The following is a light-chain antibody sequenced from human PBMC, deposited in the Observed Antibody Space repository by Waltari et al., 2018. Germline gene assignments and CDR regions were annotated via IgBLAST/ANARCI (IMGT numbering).Light chain of an antibody. CDR2: AAS. Sequence: DIQMTQSPSSLSASVGDRVTITCRASQSISSYLNWYQQKPGKAPKLLIYAASSLQSEVPSRFSGSGSGTDFTLTISSPQPEDFATYYCQQSYSTLVTFGQGTKLEIK. J-gene: IGKJ2*01. CDR3: QQSYSTLVT. CDR1: QSISSY. V-gene: IGKV1-39*01.